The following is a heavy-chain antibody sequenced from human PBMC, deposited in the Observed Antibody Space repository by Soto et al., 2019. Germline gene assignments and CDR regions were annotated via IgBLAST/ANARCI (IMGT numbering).Heavy chain of an antibody. CDR1: GGSVSSGPYY. D-gene: IGHD6-13*01. Sequence: SETLSLTCTVSGGSVSSGPYYWSWIRQPPGKRLEWVGYIYSSGSTNYNPSLKSRVIISIDTSKNQSSLKLNSMTAADTALYYCARASAGNSDFWGQGTLVTVSS. CDR2: IYSSGST. CDR3: ARASAGNSDF. J-gene: IGHJ4*02. V-gene: IGHV4-61*01.